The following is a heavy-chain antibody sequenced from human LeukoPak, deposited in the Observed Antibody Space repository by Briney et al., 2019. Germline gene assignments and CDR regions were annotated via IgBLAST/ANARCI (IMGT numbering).Heavy chain of an antibody. CDR3: ARSRIAVTKGGFFPNYYFDY. Sequence: ASVKVSCKASGYTFTGYYMHWVRQAPGQGLEWMGRINPNSGGTNYAQKFQGRVTMTRDTSISAAYMVLSRLRSDDTAVYYRARSRIAVTKGGFFPNYYFDYWGQGTLVTVSS. CDR1: GYTFTGYY. CDR2: INPNSGGT. J-gene: IGHJ4*02. D-gene: IGHD6-19*01. V-gene: IGHV1-2*06.